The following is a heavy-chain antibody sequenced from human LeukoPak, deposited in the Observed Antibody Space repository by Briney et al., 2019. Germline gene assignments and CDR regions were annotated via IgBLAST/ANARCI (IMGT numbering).Heavy chain of an antibody. V-gene: IGHV3-30*03. CDR3: ARDPVSDKPDYFDD. CDR2: TSSDGGLK. D-gene: IGHD1-14*01. CDR1: GFXFTSYD. Sequence: GGSLRLSCAASGFXFTSYDMHWVRQAPDKGLEWVAVTSSDGGLKFYADSVKGRFTISRDNSKNTLFLQMNSLRPEDTAVYSCARDPVSDKPDYFDDWGQGTLVTVSS. J-gene: IGHJ4*02.